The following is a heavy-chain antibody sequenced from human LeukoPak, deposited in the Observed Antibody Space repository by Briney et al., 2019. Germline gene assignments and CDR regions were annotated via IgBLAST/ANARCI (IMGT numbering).Heavy chain of an antibody. CDR2: ISSSSSYI. D-gene: IGHD3-16*02. V-gene: IGHV3-21*01. CDR1: GFTFSSYS. CDR3: ARLMITFGGVIEYYYYYGMDV. J-gene: IGHJ6*02. Sequence: PGGSLRLSCEASGFTFSSYSMNWVRQAPGKGLEWVSSISSSSSYIYYADSVKGRFTISRDNAKNSLYLQMNSLRAEDTAVYYCARLMITFGGVIEYYYYYGMDVWGQGTTVTVSS.